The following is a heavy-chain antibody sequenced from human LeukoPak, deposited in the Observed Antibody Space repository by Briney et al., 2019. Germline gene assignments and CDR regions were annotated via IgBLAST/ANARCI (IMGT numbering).Heavy chain of an antibody. CDR1: GFTFSDYY. CDR2: ISGSGGST. V-gene: IGHV3-23*01. CDR3: AKGEYSSGWYLADY. D-gene: IGHD6-19*01. J-gene: IGHJ4*02. Sequence: GGSLRLSCAASGFTFSDYYMSWIRQAPGKGLEWVSAISGSGGSTYYADSVKGRFTISRDNSKNTLYLQMNSLRAEDTAVYYCAKGEYSSGWYLADYWGQGTLVTVSS.